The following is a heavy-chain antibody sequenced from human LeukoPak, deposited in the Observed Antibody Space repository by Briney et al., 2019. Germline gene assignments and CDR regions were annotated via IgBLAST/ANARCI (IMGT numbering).Heavy chain of an antibody. J-gene: IGHJ4*02. CDR2: IYYSGST. CDR1: GGSISSSSYY. D-gene: IGHD2-8*01. CDR3: ASSPSLYGAT. Sequence: PSETLSLTCTVSGGSISSSSYYWGWIRQPPGKGLEWIGSIYYSGSTYYNPSLKSRVTISVDTSKNQFSLKLSSVTAADTAVYYCASSPSLYGATWGQGTLVTVSS. V-gene: IGHV4-39*07.